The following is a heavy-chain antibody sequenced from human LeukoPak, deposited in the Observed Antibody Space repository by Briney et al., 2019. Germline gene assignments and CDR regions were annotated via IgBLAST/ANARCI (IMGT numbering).Heavy chain of an antibody. D-gene: IGHD2-2*01. V-gene: IGHV4-39*01. J-gene: IGHJ5*02. CDR2: IHYSGNT. CDR1: GGSISSIDYY. Sequence: SETLSLTCTVSGGSISSIDYYWGWIRQPPGKGLEWIASIHYSGNTYFNPSLKSRVTISVDTSESQFSLKLSSVTAADTAVYYCARSCGRTSCSDGDWFDHWGQGTLLTVSP. CDR3: ARSCGRTSCSDGDWFDH.